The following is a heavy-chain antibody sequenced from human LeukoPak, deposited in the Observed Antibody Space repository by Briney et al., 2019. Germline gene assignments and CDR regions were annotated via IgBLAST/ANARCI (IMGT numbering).Heavy chain of an antibody. CDR1: GYTFTSYD. CDR2: MNPNSGNT. J-gene: IGHJ4*02. CDR3: ARSRVVVPAAISVYFDY. Sequence: ASVKVSCKASGYTFTSYDINWVRRATGQGLEWMGWMNPNSGNTGYAQKFQGRVTMTRNTSISTAYMELSSLRSEDTAVYYCARSRVVVPAAISVYFDYWGQGTLVTVSS. D-gene: IGHD2-2*02. V-gene: IGHV1-8*01.